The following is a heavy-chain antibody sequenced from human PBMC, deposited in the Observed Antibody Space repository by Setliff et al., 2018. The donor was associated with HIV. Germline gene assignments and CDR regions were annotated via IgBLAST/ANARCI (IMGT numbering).Heavy chain of an antibody. Sequence: GESLKISCRGFGYSFGDYWIGWVRQKPGQGLEWMGIIFPSDSDTRVNPSFQGQVTISADRSTYGASLQWRSLKASDTGMYFCARHRVDTSMLVVKSPGAFDLWGQGTLVTVSS. V-gene: IGHV5-51*01. CDR1: GYSFGDYW. D-gene: IGHD3-22*01. CDR2: IFPSDSDT. CDR3: ARHRVDTSMLVVKSPGAFDL. J-gene: IGHJ3*01.